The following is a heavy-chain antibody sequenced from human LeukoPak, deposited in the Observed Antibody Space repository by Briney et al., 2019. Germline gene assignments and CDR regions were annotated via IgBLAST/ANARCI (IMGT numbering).Heavy chain of an antibody. D-gene: IGHD5-18*01. CDR1: GFTFSSYW. Sequence: GGSLRLSCAASGFTFSSYWMSWVRQAPGKGLEWVSYISSSGSTIYYADSVKGRFTISRDNAKNSLYLQMNSLRAEDTAVYYCAASGYSYGYGNYFDYWGQGTLVTVSS. CDR3: AASGYSYGYGNYFDY. CDR2: ISSSGSTI. V-gene: IGHV3-48*04. J-gene: IGHJ4*02.